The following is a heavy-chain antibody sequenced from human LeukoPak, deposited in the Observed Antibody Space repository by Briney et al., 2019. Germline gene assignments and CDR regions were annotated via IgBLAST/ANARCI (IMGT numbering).Heavy chain of an antibody. CDR1: GITFSSYA. CDR2: ISGSDVNT. CDR3: ARSRYSNSWLFDY. D-gene: IGHD6-13*01. Sequence: VGSLRLSCAAPGITFSSYAMTWVRQAPGKGLEWVSAISGSDVNTYYADSVKGRFTISRDNSKNTVYLQMNSLRAEDTAVFYCARSRYSNSWLFDYWGQGTLVTVSS. V-gene: IGHV3-23*01. J-gene: IGHJ4*02.